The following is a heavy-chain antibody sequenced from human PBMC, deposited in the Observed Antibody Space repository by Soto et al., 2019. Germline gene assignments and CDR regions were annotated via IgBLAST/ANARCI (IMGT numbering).Heavy chain of an antibody. CDR2: ISSNGDAT. CDR3: AGARISRMAPSQYYSAFDF. CDR1: GFTFRSYA. D-gene: IGHD2-15*01. J-gene: IGHJ3*01. Sequence: QPGGSLRLSCAASGFTFRSYAMHWVRQAPGKGLEYVSAISSNGDATYYANSVKGRFIISRDNSKNTPYLQMGSLSAEDMAVFYCAGARISRMAPSQYYSAFDFRGEGT. V-gene: IGHV3-64*01.